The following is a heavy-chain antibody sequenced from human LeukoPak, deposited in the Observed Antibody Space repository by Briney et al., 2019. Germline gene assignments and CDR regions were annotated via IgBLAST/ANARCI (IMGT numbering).Heavy chain of an antibody. CDR3: ARGGYDLWSGYRIDY. V-gene: IGHV3-33*01. CDR2: IWFDGTNK. D-gene: IGHD3-3*01. CDR1: GFTLSSYG. Sequence: GGSLRPSCAASGFTLSSYGMHWARQAPGKGLEWVAVIWFDGTNKYYRDSVKGRFTISRDNSKNTLYLQMNSLRAEDTAVYYCARGGYDLWSGYRIDYWGQGTLVTVSS. J-gene: IGHJ4*02.